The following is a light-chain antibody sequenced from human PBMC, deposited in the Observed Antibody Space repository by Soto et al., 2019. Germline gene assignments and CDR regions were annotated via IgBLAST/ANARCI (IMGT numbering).Light chain of an antibody. J-gene: IGKJ4*01. Sequence: DIVMTQSPESLTVSLGERATINCKSSLSVFYSSNNQNYLAWYQHKPGQPPKLLIYWASTRESGVPDRFSGSGSGTDFTLTSSSLQAEDVAVYYCQQYYTTLAPTFGGGTKVEIK. CDR2: WAS. CDR3: QQYYTTLAPT. V-gene: IGKV4-1*01. CDR1: LSVFYSSNNQNY.